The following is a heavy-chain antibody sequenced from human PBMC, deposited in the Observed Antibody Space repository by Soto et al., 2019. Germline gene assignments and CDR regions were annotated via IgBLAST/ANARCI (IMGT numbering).Heavy chain of an antibody. D-gene: IGHD2-21*02. CDR1: GFTFGSYA. CDR3: AKQITMVVVTTGDAFDI. V-gene: IGHV3-23*01. CDR2: ISGSAGST. Sequence: EVQVLESGGGLAQPGGSLRLSCAASGFTFGSYAMNWVRQAPGKGLEWVSGISGSAGSTYYADSVKGRFTISRDNSKNTVFLQMHGLRAEDAAVYFCAKQITMVVVTTGDAFDIWGRGTMVTVCS. J-gene: IGHJ3*02.